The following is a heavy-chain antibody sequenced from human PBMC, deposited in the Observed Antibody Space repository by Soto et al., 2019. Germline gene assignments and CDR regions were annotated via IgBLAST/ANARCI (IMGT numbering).Heavy chain of an antibody. V-gene: IGHV1-18*03. CDR2: ISAYIGNT. Sequence: QVQLLQSGAEVKNPDSSVKVACKPSGYTFTIYHITSVRQAPGQGLEWMGWISAYIGNTNYAPKLQGRVTMTTDTSTSTATMEPRRMRSDDMVVYYSARDSPPPREWGQGALVTVSS. CDR1: GYTFTIYH. CDR3: ARDSPPPRE. J-gene: IGHJ4*02.